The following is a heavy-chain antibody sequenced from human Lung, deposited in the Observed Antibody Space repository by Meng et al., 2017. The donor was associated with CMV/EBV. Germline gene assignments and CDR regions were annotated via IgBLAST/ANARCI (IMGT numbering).Heavy chain of an antibody. J-gene: IGHJ4*02. V-gene: IGHV3-23*01. CDR3: ANLGRTIRDY. CDR1: GFTFSSHA. CDR2: ISTSGGDT. Sequence: GGSLRLSCAASGFTFSSHALSWVRQAPGKGLKWVSSISTSGGDTYHADSVKGRFTISRDNSKKTLYLQMSSLRAEDTAVYYCANLGRTIRDYWGQGTMVTVSS. D-gene: IGHD4/OR15-4a*01.